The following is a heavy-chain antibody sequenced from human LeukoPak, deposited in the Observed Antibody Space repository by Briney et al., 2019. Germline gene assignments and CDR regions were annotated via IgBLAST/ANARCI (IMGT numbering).Heavy chain of an antibody. V-gene: IGHV4-59*01. CDR2: LFYSGST. Sequence: SETLSLTCTVPGGSISSYYWSWIRQPPGKGLEWIAYLFYSGSTDYNPSLESRVTISVDTSKNQFSLKLRSVTAADTAVYYCATVAVIRGVTYFDYCGQGTLVTVSS. J-gene: IGHJ4*02. CDR3: ATVAVIRGVTYFDY. D-gene: IGHD3-10*01. CDR1: GGSISSYY.